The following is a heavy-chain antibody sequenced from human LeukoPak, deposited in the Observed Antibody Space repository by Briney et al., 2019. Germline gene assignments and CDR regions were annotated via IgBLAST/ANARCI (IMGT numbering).Heavy chain of an antibody. V-gene: IGHV1-69*05. D-gene: IGHD3-22*01. Sequence: ASVKVSCKASGGTFSSYAISWVRQAPGQGLEWMGGIIPIFGTANYAQKFQGRVTITTDESTSTAYMELSSLRSEDTAVYYCARAPHYYDSSHDAFDIWGQGTMVTVSS. CDR3: ARAPHYYDSSHDAFDI. CDR1: GGTFSSYA. CDR2: IIPIFGTA. J-gene: IGHJ3*02.